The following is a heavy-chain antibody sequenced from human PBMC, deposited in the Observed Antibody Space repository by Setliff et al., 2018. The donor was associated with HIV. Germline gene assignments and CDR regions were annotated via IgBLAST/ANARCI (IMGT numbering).Heavy chain of an antibody. Sequence: GGSLRLSCAASGFTFSSYGMHWVRQAPGKGLEWVAFIWWDGENRFYADSVKGRFTISRDNSKNTLYLQMNSLRAEDTAVYYCARDPFLAQGFWSGYYSDYWGQGTLVTVSS. CDR2: IWWDGENR. J-gene: IGHJ4*02. CDR3: ARDPFLAQGFWSGYYSDY. CDR1: GFTFSSYG. D-gene: IGHD3-3*01. V-gene: IGHV3-30*02.